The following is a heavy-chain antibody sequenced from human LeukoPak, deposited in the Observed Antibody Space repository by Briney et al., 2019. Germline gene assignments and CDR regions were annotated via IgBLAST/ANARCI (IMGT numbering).Heavy chain of an antibody. CDR3: ARDTGYSSSLGDY. D-gene: IGHD6-13*01. J-gene: IGHJ4*02. V-gene: IGHV4-4*02. Sequence: SETLSLTCAVSGGSISSSNWWSWVRQPPGKGLEWIGEIYHSGSTNYNPSLKSRVTISVDKSKNQFSLKPSSVTAADTAVYYCARDTGYSSSLGDYWGQGTLVTVSS. CDR1: GGSISSSNW. CDR2: IYHSGST.